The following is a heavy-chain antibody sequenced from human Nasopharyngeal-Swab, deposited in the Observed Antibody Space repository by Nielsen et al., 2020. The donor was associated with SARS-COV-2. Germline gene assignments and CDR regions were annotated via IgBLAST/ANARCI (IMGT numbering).Heavy chain of an antibody. D-gene: IGHD6-19*01. V-gene: IGHV3-30-3*01. CDR3: AASVGSSGWFDY. J-gene: IGHJ4*02. CDR2: ISYDGSNK. CDR1: GFTFSSYA. Sequence: GSLRLSCAASGFTFSSYAMHWVRQAPGKGLEWVAVISYDGSNKYYADSVKGRFTISRDNSKNTLYLQMNSLRAEDTAVYYCAASVGSSGWFDYWGQGTLVTVSS.